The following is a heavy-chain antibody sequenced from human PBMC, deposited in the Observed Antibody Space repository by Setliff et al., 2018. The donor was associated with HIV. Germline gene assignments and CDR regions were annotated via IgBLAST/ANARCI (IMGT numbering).Heavy chain of an antibody. Sequence: PSETLSLTCVVSDDSFTNYDWTWIRQSPGKALQWIGSISSTGTTNYSPSLRSRVTISIETSNTRFSLWLRSVTASDTATYYCARLGRAIDDGGSSVRLDFWGQGVLFTVSS. CDR1: DDSFTNYD. D-gene: IGHD2-15*01. CDR3: ARLGRAIDDGGSSVRLDF. CDR2: ISSTGTT. J-gene: IGHJ4*02. V-gene: IGHV4-4*08.